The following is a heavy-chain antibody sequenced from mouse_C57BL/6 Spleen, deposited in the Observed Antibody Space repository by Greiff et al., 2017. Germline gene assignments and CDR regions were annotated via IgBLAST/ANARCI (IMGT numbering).Heavy chain of an antibody. D-gene: IGHD2-3*01. CDR3: AKKGDDGYPFAY. V-gene: IGHV2-5*01. J-gene: IGHJ3*01. CDR2: IWRGGST. Sequence: VKLQESGPGLVQPSQSLSITCTVSGFSLTSYGVHWVRQSPGKGLEWLGVIWRGGSTDYNAAFMSRLSITKDNSKSQVFFKMNSLQADDTAIYYCAKKGDDGYPFAYWGQGTLVTVSA. CDR1: GFSLTSYG.